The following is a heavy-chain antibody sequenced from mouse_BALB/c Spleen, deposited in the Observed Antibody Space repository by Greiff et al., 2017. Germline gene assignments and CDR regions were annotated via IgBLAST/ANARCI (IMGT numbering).Heavy chain of an antibody. V-gene: IGHV1-54*01. Sequence: VQLQQSGAELVRPGTSVKVSCKASGYAFTNYLIEWVKQRPGQGLAWIGVINPGSGGTNYNEKFKGKATLTADKSSSTAYMQLSSLTSDASAVYFCARGDGNYVYFDYWGQGTTLTVSS. D-gene: IGHD2-1*01. CDR2: INPGSGGT. J-gene: IGHJ2*01. CDR3: ARGDGNYVYFDY. CDR1: GYAFTNYL.